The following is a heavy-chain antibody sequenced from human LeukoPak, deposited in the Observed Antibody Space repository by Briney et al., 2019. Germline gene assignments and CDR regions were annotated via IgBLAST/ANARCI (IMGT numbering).Heavy chain of an antibody. Sequence: GGSLRLSCTVSGFTFSSYGMHWVRQAPGKGLEWVAVISYDGSNQYYADSVKGRFTISRDNSKNTLYLQMNSLRAEDTAVYYCARTYDYGDYFDYWGQGTLVTVSS. J-gene: IGHJ4*02. CDR1: GFTFSSYG. V-gene: IGHV3-30*03. CDR2: ISYDGSNQ. CDR3: ARTYDYGDYFDY. D-gene: IGHD4-17*01.